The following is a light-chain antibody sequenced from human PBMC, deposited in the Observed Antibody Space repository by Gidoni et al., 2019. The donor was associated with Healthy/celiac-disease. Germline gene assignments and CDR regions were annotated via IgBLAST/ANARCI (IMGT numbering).Light chain of an antibody. CDR1: QSVSSY. Sequence: EIVLTQSPATLSLSPGERATLSCRASQSVSSYLAWYQQKPGQAPRLLIYDASNRATGIPARFSGSGSGTDFTLTISSLEPEDFAVYYCQQRSNGGTFGQXTKLEIK. CDR3: QQRSNGGT. CDR2: DAS. J-gene: IGKJ2*01. V-gene: IGKV3-11*01.